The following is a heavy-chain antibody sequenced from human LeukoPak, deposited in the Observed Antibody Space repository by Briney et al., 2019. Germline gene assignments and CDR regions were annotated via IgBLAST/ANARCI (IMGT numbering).Heavy chain of an antibody. CDR1: GFTVSSNY. Sequence: GGSLRLSCAASGFTVSSNYMSWVRQAPGKGLEWVSVIYSGGSTYYADSVKGRFTISRDNSKNTLYLQMNSLRAEDTAVYYCARVPRRWLSEGYYFDYWGQGTLVTVSS. CDR3: ARVPRRWLSEGYYFDY. CDR2: IYSGGST. V-gene: IGHV3-53*01. J-gene: IGHJ4*02. D-gene: IGHD6-19*01.